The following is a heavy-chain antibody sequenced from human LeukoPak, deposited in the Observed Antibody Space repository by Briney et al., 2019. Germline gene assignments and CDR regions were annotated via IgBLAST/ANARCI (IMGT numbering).Heavy chain of an antibody. CDR3: ARGRIAKIVVVNSFSYGMDV. D-gene: IGHD3-22*01. CDR1: GGSFTDYS. J-gene: IGHJ6*02. V-gene: IGHV4-34*01. Sequence: SETLSLTCSVHGGSFTDYSWTWIRQSPGKGLEWIGEINDYTGDTKYNPSLNSRVSISLEKSKNQFSLELRSVTAADTAVYYCARGRIAKIVVVNSFSYGMDVWGQGTTVAVSS. CDR2: INDYTGDT.